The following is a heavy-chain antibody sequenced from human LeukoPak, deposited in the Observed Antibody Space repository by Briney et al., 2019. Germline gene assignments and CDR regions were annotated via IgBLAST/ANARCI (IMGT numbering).Heavy chain of an antibody. CDR2: ISSSSSYI. J-gene: IGHJ6*02. CDR3: ARVAIVVVPAAIGYYYGMDV. V-gene: IGHV3-21*01. CDR1: GFTFSSYS. D-gene: IGHD2-2*02. Sequence: GGSLRLSCAASGFTFSSYSMNWVRQAPGKGLEWVSSISSSSSYIYHADSVKGRFTISRDNAKNSLYLQMNSLRAEDTAVYYCARVAIVVVPAAIGYYYGMDVWGQGTTVTVSS.